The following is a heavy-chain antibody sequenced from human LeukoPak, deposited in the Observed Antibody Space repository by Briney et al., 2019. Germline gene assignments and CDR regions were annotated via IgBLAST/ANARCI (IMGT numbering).Heavy chain of an antibody. D-gene: IGHD6-6*01. CDR3: ARAPPKSIAARRGLWY. J-gene: IGHJ4*02. CDR1: GYTFTSYY. V-gene: IGHV1-46*01. Sequence: ASVKVSCKASGYTFTSYYMHWVRQAPGQGLEWMGIINPSGGSTSYAQKFQGRVTMTRDISTSTVYMEMSRLRSEDTAVYYCARAPPKSIAARRGLWYWGQGTLVTVSS. CDR2: INPSGGST.